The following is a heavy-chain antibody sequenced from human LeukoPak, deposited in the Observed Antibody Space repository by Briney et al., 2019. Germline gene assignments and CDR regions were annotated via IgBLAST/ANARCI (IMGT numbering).Heavy chain of an antibody. D-gene: IGHD4-17*01. CDR2: INPNSGGT. V-gene: IGHV1-2*02. J-gene: IGHJ3*02. CDR3: ARVFHDYGDSDAFDI. CDR1: GYTFTGYY. Sequence: ASVKVSCKASGYTFTGYYMHWVRQAPGQGLGWMGWINPNSGGTNYAQKFQGRVTMTRDTSISTAYMELSRLRSDDTAVYYCARVFHDYGDSDAFDIWGQGTMVTVSS.